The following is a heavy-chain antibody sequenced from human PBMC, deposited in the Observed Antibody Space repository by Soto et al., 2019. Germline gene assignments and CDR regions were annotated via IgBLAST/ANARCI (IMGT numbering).Heavy chain of an antibody. J-gene: IGHJ4*02. V-gene: IGHV4-59*01. Sequence: SETLSLTCTVSGVSIRSYFWSWIRQPPGKGLEWIGYTYYTADTKYSPSLESRATISADPSKKQISLSLSRVNAADTALYFCAGPRHRGEGFDYWGPGALVTVSS. CDR1: GVSIRSYF. D-gene: IGHD3-10*01. CDR3: AGPRHRGEGFDY. CDR2: TYYTADT.